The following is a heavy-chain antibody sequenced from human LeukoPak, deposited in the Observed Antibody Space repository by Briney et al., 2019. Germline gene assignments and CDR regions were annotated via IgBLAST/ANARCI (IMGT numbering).Heavy chain of an antibody. CDR1: RYTFTNYH. Sequence: ASVKVSCKASRYTFTNYHIHWVRQAPGQGLEWMGWISAYNGNTNYAQKLQGRVTMTTDTSTSTAYMELRSLRSDDTAVYYCARDGQGNYGDAFDYWGQRTLVTVSS. CDR3: ARDGQGNYGDAFDY. D-gene: IGHD4-17*01. V-gene: IGHV1-18*04. J-gene: IGHJ4*02. CDR2: ISAYNGNT.